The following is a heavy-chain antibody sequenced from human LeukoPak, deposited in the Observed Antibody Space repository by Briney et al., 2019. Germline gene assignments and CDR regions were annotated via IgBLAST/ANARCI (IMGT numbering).Heavy chain of an antibody. CDR1: GFTFSTYA. CDR2: LGGSETSP. Sequence: PGGSLRLSCAGSGFTFSTYALSWVRQAPGKGLEWVSLLGGSETSPSYADSVKGRFTISRDNSKNTLFLQMNSLRAEDTAVYYCAKDWGGSYYGNAYDIWVQGTMVTVSS. CDR3: AKDWGGSYYGNAYDI. D-gene: IGHD1-26*01. V-gene: IGHV3-23*01. J-gene: IGHJ3*02.